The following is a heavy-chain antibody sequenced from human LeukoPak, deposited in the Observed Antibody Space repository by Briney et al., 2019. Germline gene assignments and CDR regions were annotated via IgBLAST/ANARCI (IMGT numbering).Heavy chain of an antibody. CDR2: IRSKAYGGTT. D-gene: IGHD3-16*02. V-gene: IGHV3-49*04. CDR3: TTAMYDYVWGSYRDDY. Sequence: PGGSLRLSCAASGFTFSDYAMSWVRQAPGKGLEWVGFIRSKAYGGTTEYAASVKGRFTISRDDSKSIAYLQMNSLKTEDTAVYYCTTAMYDYVWGSYRDDYWGQGTLVTVSS. J-gene: IGHJ4*02. CDR1: GFTFSDYA.